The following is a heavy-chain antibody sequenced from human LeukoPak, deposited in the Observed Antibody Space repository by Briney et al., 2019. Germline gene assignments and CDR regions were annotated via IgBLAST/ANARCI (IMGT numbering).Heavy chain of an antibody. V-gene: IGHV5-51*01. J-gene: IGHJ4*02. Sequence: GEPLKISCKGAGYSFTSCWIGLVRQMPGKVVEWMGIIYPGDSDTRYRPSFQGQVTISADKSISTAYLQRSSLKASDTAMYYCARHYGSSGYSDYWGQGTLVTVSS. D-gene: IGHD3-22*01. CDR2: IYPGDSDT. CDR3: ARHYGSSGYSDY. CDR1: GYSFTSCW.